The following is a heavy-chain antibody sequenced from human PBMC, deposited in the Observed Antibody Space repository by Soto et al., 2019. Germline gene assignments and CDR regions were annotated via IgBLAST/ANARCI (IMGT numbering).Heavy chain of an antibody. CDR3: ARHGEFSGLDY. CDR2: AYYRSRWYF. D-gene: IGHD5-12*01. Sequence: PSQTLSLTCAISGDSVSSSAAAWNCIRQSPSRGLEWLGRAYYRSRWYFEYPLSVKSRIIINPDTSKNQFSLQLNSVTPDDTAVYYCARHGEFSGLDYWGQGTPVNVSS. J-gene: IGHJ4*02. V-gene: IGHV6-1*01. CDR1: GDSVSSSAAA.